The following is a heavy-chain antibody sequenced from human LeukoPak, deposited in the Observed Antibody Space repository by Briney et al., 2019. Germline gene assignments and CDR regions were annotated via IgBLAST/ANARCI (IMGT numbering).Heavy chain of an antibody. CDR1: GGSISSGSYY. Sequence: SQTLSLTCTVSGGSISSGSYYWSWIRQPAGKGLEWIGRIYTSGSTNYNPSLKSRVTISVDTSENQFSLKLSSVTAADTAVYYCARDGSYGLIREGYYGMDVWGQGTTVTVSS. J-gene: IGHJ6*02. CDR2: IYTSGST. V-gene: IGHV4-61*02. D-gene: IGHD5-18*01. CDR3: ARDGSYGLIREGYYGMDV.